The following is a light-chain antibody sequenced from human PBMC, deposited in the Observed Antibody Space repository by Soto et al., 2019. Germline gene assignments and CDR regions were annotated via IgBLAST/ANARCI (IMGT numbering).Light chain of an antibody. CDR2: GAS. CDR3: QQYNNWPPYT. J-gene: IGKJ2*01. Sequence: EIVMTQSPATLSVSPGERATLSCRASQSVSSNLAWYLQKPGQAPRLLLYGASTRAPGIPARFSGSGSGTEFTLTISSLQSEDFAVYYCQQYNNWPPYTFGQGTKLEIK. V-gene: IGKV3-15*01. CDR1: QSVSSN.